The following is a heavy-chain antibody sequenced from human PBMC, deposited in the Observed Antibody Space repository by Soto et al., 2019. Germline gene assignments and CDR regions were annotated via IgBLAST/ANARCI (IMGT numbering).Heavy chain of an antibody. V-gene: IGHV5-10-1*01. CDR3: ARLQNNYDILTGADY. CDR2: IDPSDSYT. CDR1: GYSFTSYW. Sequence: GESLKISCKGSGYSFTSYWISWVRQMPGKGLEWMGRIDPSDSYTNYSPSFQGHVTISADKSISTAYLQWSSLKASDTAMYYCARLQNNYDILTGADYWGQGTLVTVS. J-gene: IGHJ4*02. D-gene: IGHD3-9*01.